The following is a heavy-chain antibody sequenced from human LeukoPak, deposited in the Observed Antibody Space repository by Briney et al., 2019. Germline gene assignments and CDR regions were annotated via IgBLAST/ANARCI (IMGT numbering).Heavy chain of an antibody. J-gene: IGHJ4*02. D-gene: IGHD6-25*01. Sequence: SETLSLTCTVSGGSISSYYWSWIRQPPGKGLEWIGYIYYSGSTNYNPSLKSRVTISVDTSKNQFSLKLSSVTAADTAVYYCARLAYSSGTFFFDYWGQGTLVTVSS. V-gene: IGHV4-59*01. CDR3: ARLAYSSGTFFFDY. CDR2: IYYSGST. CDR1: GGSISSYY.